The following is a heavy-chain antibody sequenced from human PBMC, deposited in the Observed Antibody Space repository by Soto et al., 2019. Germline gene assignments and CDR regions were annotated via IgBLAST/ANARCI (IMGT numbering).Heavy chain of an antibody. J-gene: IGHJ4*02. V-gene: IGHV3-48*03. Sequence: EVQLVESGGGLVQPGGSLRLSCAASGFTFSSYEMNWVRQAPGKGLEWVSYISSSGSTIYYADSVKGRFTISRDNAKNSLYLQMNSLRAEDTAVYYCARGIVLAVYDFWSGYSTYFDYWGQGTLVTVSS. CDR3: ARGIVLAVYDFWSGYSTYFDY. CDR2: ISSSGSTI. D-gene: IGHD3-3*01. CDR1: GFTFSSYE.